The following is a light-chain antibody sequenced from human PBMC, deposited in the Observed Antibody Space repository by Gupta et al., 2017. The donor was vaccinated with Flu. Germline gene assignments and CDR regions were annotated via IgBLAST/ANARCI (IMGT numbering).Light chain of an antibody. CDR3: QQYGGSPLFT. V-gene: IGKV3-20*01. J-gene: IGKJ3*01. CDR2: GAS. CDR1: QGGSSSH. Sequence: RATLSCRASQGGSSSHFAWYQQKPGQAPRLLIYGASSRATGIPDRFSGSGSGTDFTLTISRLEPEDSAVYYCQQYGGSPLFTFGPGTKVDIK.